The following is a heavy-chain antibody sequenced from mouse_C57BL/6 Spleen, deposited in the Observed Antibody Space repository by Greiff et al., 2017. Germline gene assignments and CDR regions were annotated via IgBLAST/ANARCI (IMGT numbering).Heavy chain of an antibody. J-gene: IGHJ3*01. Sequence: EVQLVESGPVLVKPGASVKMSCKASGYTFTDYYMNWVKQSHGKSLEWIGVINPYNGDTSYNQKFKGKATLTVDKSSSTAYMELNSLTSEDSAVYYCARGNYSKGFAYWGQGTLVTVSA. CDR3: ARGNYSKGFAY. CDR2: INPYNGDT. CDR1: GYTFTDYY. V-gene: IGHV1-19*01. D-gene: IGHD2-5*01.